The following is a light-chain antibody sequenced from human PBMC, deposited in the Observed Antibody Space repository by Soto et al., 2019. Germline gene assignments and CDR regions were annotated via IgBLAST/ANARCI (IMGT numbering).Light chain of an antibody. J-gene: IGLJ3*02. Sequence: QSVLTQPPPWPGPQGRGSTTSCTGGSPNIGAGYDVHWYQQLPGTAPKLLIYGNSNRPSGVPDRFSGSKSGTSASLAITGLQAEDEADYYCQSYDSSLSVPWVFGGGTKLTVL. CDR1: SPNIGAGYD. CDR3: QSYDSSLSVPWV. V-gene: IGLV1-40*01. CDR2: GNS.